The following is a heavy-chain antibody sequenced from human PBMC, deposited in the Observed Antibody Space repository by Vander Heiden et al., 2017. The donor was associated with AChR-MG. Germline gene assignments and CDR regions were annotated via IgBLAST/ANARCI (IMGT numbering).Heavy chain of an antibody. Sequence: QAQLVQSGAEVKKPGASVKVSCTAPGSTFTGYYMHGVRQAPGQGLEWMGWINPNSGGTNYAQKFQGRVTMTRDTSISTAYMELSRLRSDDTAVYYCAGYCSGGSCSIQYYYYGMDVWGQGTTVTVSS. CDR1: GSTFTGYY. CDR3: AGYCSGGSCSIQYYYYGMDV. CDR2: INPNSGGT. J-gene: IGHJ6*02. D-gene: IGHD2-15*01. V-gene: IGHV1-2*02.